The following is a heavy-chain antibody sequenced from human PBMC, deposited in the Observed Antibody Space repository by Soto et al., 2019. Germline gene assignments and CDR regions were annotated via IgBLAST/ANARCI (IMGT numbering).Heavy chain of an antibody. J-gene: IGHJ5*02. D-gene: IGHD5-18*01. CDR2: IYYSGST. CDR3: AREPADVDTAMDP. V-gene: IGHV4-30-2*05. CDR1: GGSISSGGYS. Sequence: PSETLSLTCAVSGGSISSGGYSWSWIRQPPGKGLEWIGYIYYSGSTYYNPSLKSRVTISVDTSKNQFSLKLSSVTAADTAVYYCAREPADVDTAMDPWSQGTLVTVSS.